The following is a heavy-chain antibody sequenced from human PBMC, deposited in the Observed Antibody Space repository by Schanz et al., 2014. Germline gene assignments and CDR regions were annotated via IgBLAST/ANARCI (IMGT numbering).Heavy chain of an antibody. V-gene: IGHV3-23*04. CDR3: AKSLESCPGGRCSRGYFDY. CDR2: ISDSGDTA. Sequence: EVQLVESGGGVVQPGRSLRLSCAASGFTFSSYSMNWVRQAPGKGLEWVSLISDSGDTAYYADSVKGRFTISRDNFKGALYLQMSSLRAEDTTVYYCAKSLESCPGGRCSRGYFDYWGQGTLVTVSS. D-gene: IGHD2-8*02. CDR1: GFTFSSYS. J-gene: IGHJ4*02.